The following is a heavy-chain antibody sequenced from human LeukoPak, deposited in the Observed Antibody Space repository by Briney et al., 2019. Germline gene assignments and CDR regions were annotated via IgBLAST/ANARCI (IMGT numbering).Heavy chain of an antibody. CDR3: ARDQRGYYDFWSGYSNWFDP. J-gene: IGHJ5*02. D-gene: IGHD3-3*01. V-gene: IGHV3-30-3*01. CDR1: GFTFSSYA. Sequence: GRSLRLSCAASGFTFSSYAMHWVRQAPGKGLEWVAVISYDGSNKYYADSVKGRFTISRDNSKNTLYLQMNSLRAEDTAVYYCARDQRGYYDFWSGYSNWFDPWGQGTLVTVSS. CDR2: ISYDGSNK.